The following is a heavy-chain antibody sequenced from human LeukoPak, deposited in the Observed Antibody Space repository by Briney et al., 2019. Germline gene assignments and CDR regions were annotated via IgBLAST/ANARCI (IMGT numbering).Heavy chain of an antibody. D-gene: IGHD7-27*01. CDR2: IYYSGST. CDR1: GGSISSYY. Sequence: SETLSLTCTVSGGSISSYYWSWIRQPPGKGLEWIGYIYYSGSTNYNPSLKSRVTISVDTSKNQFSLKLSSVTAADTAVYYCARDGDEKTFDIWGRGTMVTVSS. J-gene: IGHJ3*02. V-gene: IGHV4-59*01. CDR3: ARDGDEKTFDI.